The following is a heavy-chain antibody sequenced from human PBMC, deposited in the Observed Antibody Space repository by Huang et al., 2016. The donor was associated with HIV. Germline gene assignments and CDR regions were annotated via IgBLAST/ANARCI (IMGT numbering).Heavy chain of an antibody. J-gene: IGHJ3*01. CDR1: GFTSDDEA. CDR2: IKWKSGNI. CDR3: AKDWGYDFGAFDF. V-gene: IGHV3-9*02. D-gene: IGHD3-16*01. Sequence: EVQVVESGGGLVRPGRSLRLSCAASGFTSDDEAMHWVLHTPGKGLGSVSGIKWKSGNIAYADSVRGRFTISRDNAKNSLYLQMNSLRPEDTALYYCAKDWGYDFGAFDFWGRGTMVTVSS.